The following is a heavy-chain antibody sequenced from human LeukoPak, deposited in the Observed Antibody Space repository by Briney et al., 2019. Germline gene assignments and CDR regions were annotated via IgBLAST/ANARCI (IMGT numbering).Heavy chain of an antibody. Sequence: GASVKVSCTASGYTFTGYYMHWVRQAPGQGLEWMGWINPNSGGTNYAQKFQGRVTMTRDTSISTAYMELSRLRSDDTAVYYCARDPDYYGSEYYFDYWGQGTLVTVSS. CDR2: INPNSGGT. CDR3: ARDPDYYGSEYYFDY. D-gene: IGHD3-10*01. V-gene: IGHV1-2*02. J-gene: IGHJ4*02. CDR1: GYTFTGYY.